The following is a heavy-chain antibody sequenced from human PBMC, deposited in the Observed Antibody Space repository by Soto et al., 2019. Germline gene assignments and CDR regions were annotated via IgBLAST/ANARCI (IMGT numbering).Heavy chain of an antibody. CDR1: GGSISSGGYS. V-gene: IGHV4-30-2*01. CDR3: ASGLVTTLHY. Sequence: QLQLQESGSGLVKPSQTLSLTCAVSGGSISSGGYSWSWIRQPPGKGLEWIGYIYHSGSTYYNPSLXRXAXIXXDRSKNQFSLKLSSVTAADTAVYYCASGLVTTLHYWGQGTLVTVSS. D-gene: IGHD4-17*01. J-gene: IGHJ4*02. CDR2: IYHSGST.